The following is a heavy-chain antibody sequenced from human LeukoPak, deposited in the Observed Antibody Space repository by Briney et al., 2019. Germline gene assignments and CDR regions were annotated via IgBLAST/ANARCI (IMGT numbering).Heavy chain of an antibody. CDR2: ISYDGSNK. V-gene: IGHV3-30-3*01. Sequence: TGGSLRLSCAASGFTFSSYAMHWVRQAPGKGLEWVAVISYDGSNKYYADSVKGRFTISRDNSKNTLYLQMNSLRAEDTAVYYCARDGSSSSRSSYDYWGQGTLVTVSS. CDR1: GFTFSSYA. CDR3: ARDGSSSSRSSYDY. D-gene: IGHD6-6*01. J-gene: IGHJ4*02.